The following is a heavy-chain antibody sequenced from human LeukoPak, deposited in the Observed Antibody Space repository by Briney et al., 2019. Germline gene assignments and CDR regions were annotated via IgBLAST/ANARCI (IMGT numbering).Heavy chain of an antibody. Sequence: GGSLRLSCAASGFTFNSYAMNWVRQAPGKGLEWVSVISSSGGSSYHADSVKGRFTISRDDSRNTLYLQMNSLRAEDTAVYYCARDYGSRGSSSYPFDNWSQGTLVTVSP. D-gene: IGHD3-10*01. V-gene: IGHV3-23*01. CDR1: GFTFNSYA. J-gene: IGHJ4*02. CDR3: ARDYGSRGSSSYPFDN. CDR2: ISSSGGSS.